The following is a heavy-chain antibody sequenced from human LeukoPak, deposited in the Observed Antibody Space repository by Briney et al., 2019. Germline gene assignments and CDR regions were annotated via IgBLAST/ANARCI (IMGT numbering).Heavy chain of an antibody. CDR1: SRSIGSSDW. Sequence: SGTLSLTCAVFSRSIGSSDWWSWVRPPPGTRLEWIGEIYQSGSANPNPTLKRRGNISIDKSKTQFSLKLTSVTVADTAVYYCARNYCSAGRCYWYFDRWGRGTLVTVSS. D-gene: IGHD2-15*01. J-gene: IGHJ2*01. CDR2: IYQSGSA. CDR3: ARNYCSAGRCYWYFDR. V-gene: IGHV4-4*02.